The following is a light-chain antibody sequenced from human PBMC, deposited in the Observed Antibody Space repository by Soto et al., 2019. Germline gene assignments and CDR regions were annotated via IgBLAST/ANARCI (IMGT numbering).Light chain of an antibody. Sequence: DIQMTPSPSSLSASVGDRVTITCRASQSISSYLNWYQQKPGKAPKLLIYAASSLQSGVPSRFRGSGSGTDFTLTISSLQPEDFATYYCQQSYNTWTFGQGTKVEIK. CDR3: QQSYNTWT. CDR2: AAS. CDR1: QSISSY. J-gene: IGKJ1*01. V-gene: IGKV1-39*01.